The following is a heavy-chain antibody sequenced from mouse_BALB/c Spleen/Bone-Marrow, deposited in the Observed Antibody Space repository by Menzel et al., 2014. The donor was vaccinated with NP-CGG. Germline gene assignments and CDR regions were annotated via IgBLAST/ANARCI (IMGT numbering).Heavy chain of an antibody. V-gene: IGHV7-3*02. CDR2: IRNKANGYTT. Sequence: EVHLVESGGGLVQPGGSLRLSCATSGFTLTDYYMSWVRQPPGKALEWLGFIRNKANGYTTEYSASVKGRFTISRDNSQSILYLQMNTLRAEDSATYYCARDIKDDWFAYWGQGTLVTVSA. CDR3: ARDIKDDWFAY. J-gene: IGHJ3*01. D-gene: IGHD1-3*01. CDR1: GFTLTDYY.